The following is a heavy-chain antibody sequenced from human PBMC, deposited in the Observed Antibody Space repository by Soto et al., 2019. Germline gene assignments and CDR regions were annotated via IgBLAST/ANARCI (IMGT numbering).Heavy chain of an antibody. CDR2: INHSGST. J-gene: IGHJ4*02. D-gene: IGHD3-22*01. CDR1: DGSLNSDSSY. Sequence: TLSLTCRVSDGSLNSDSSYWGWIRQPPGKGLEWIGVINHSGSTYHNLSLKGRVTMSVDASRNQFSLKLTSMTAADTAVYYCARLGGYVSVGYYYLWDSWGQGTLVTVSS. CDR3: ARLGGYVSVGYYYLWDS. V-gene: IGHV4-39*01.